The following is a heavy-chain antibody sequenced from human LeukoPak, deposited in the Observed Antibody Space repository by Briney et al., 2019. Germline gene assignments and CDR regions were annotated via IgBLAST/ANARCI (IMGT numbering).Heavy chain of an antibody. V-gene: IGHV4-61*02. CDR3: ARDYCGGDCYLDNWFDP. J-gene: IGHJ5*02. Sequence: SQTLSLTCTLSGGSLSSGSYYWSWSPQPAGKGLEWIGRICTSGSANYTPSLKTRVAISVDTSKNQSSLKLSSVTAADTAVYYCARDYCGGDCYLDNWFDPWGQGTLVTVSS. CDR1: GGSLSSGSYY. CDR2: ICTSGSA. D-gene: IGHD2-21*01.